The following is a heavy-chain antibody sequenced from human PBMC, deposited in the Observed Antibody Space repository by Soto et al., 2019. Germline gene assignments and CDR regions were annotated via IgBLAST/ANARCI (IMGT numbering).Heavy chain of an antibody. D-gene: IGHD3-3*01. Sequence: PGKGLEWIGYIHYSGNTKYNPSLKSRVTISADTSKNQFSLKLSSVTAADTAVYYCARGHYDFWSGYFATIDYWGQGSLVTVS. CDR2: IHYSGNT. V-gene: IGHV4-59*08. CDR3: ARGHYDFWSGYFATIDY. J-gene: IGHJ4*02.